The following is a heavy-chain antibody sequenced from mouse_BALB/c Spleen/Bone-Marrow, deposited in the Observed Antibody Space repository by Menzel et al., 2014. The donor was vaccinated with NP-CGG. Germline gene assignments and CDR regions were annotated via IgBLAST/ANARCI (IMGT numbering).Heavy chain of an antibody. CDR3: ARFTRDY. J-gene: IGHJ2*01. CDR2: INPGIGGT. Sequence: QVQLKQSGDELVRPGTSVKVSCKASGYAFTNYLIEWFKQRPGQGLEWIGRINPGIGGTTYNAKFKGKATLTADKSSTTAYMQLGSLTSDDSAVYFCARFTRDYWGQGTTLTVSS. CDR1: GYAFTNYL. V-gene: IGHV1-54*01.